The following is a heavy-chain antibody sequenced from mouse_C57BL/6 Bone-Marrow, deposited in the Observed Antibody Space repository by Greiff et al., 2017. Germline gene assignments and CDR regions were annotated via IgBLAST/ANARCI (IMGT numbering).Heavy chain of an antibody. CDR3: ARGGSYGSSYGWFDD. Sequence: EVLLVESGGGLVQPGASLSLSCAASGFTFTDYYMSWVRQPPGQALEWLGFIGHTANGYTTEYSASVKGRFTISRATCQSIVYMQMSALIAEDSATYYCARGGSYGSSYGWFDDWGTGTTVTVSS. CDR1: GFTFTDYY. CDR2: IGHTANGYTT. D-gene: IGHD1-1*01. J-gene: IGHJ1*03. V-gene: IGHV7-3*01.